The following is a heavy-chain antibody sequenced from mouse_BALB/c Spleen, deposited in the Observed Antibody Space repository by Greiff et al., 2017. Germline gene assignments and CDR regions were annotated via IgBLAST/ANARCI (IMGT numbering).Heavy chain of an antibody. V-gene: IGHV5-12-1*01. J-gene: IGHJ2*01. CDR2: ISSGGGST. CDR1: GFAFSSYD. D-gene: IGHD2-14*01. CDR3: ARHVRRVNYFDY. Sequence: EVQLQESGGGLVKPGGSLKLSCAASGFAFSSYDMSWVRQTPEKRLEWVAYISSGGGSTYYPDTVKGRFTISRDNAKNTLYLQMSSLKSEDTAMYYCARHVRRVNYFDYWGQGTTLTVSS.